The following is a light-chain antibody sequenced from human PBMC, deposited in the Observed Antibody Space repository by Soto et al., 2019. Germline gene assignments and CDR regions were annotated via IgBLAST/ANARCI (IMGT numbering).Light chain of an antibody. V-gene: IGLV2-18*01. CDR1: STDFVSYNR. J-gene: IGLJ1*01. Sequence: QSALTQPPSVSGSPGQSVTISCTGTSTDFVSYNRVSWYQQPPGTAPKLMIYEVSKRPSGVPDRFSGFKSGNTASLTISGLQAADEADYYCSLYTSENAYVFGTGTKVTVL. CDR2: EVS. CDR3: SLYTSENAYV.